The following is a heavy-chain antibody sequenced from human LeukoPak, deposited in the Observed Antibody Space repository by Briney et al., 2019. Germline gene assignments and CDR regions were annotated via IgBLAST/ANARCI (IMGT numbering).Heavy chain of an antibody. CDR1: GFTFSSYR. Sequence: GGSLRLSCAASGFTFSSYRMNWVRQAPGKGLEWVANIKKDGSERYYVDSVKGRFTISRDNAKNSLYLQMDSLRAEDTAVYYCAGGSGWLIDYWGQGTLVTVSS. V-gene: IGHV3-7*03. D-gene: IGHD6-19*01. J-gene: IGHJ4*02. CDR2: IKKDGSER. CDR3: AGGSGWLIDY.